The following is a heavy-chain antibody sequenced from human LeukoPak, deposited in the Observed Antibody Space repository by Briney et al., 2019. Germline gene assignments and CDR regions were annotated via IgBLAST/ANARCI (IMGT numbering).Heavy chain of an antibody. J-gene: IGHJ4*02. CDR2: FHTSGST. D-gene: IGHD6-19*01. Sequence: PSETLSLTCSVSGGSISSYYWSWIRQPAGKTLERIGRFHTSGSTTYNPSLKSRVTMSGDTSKNQLSLRLSSVTAADTAVYYCARVGYISGWYPFDFWGLGTLVIVSS. V-gene: IGHV4-4*07. CDR1: GGSISSYY. CDR3: ARVGYISGWYPFDF.